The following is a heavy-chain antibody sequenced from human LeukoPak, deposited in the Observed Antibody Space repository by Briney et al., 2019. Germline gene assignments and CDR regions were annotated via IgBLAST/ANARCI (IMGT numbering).Heavy chain of an antibody. V-gene: IGHV3-30*04. J-gene: IGHJ3*02. CDR2: ISYDGSSK. D-gene: IGHD5-18*01. CDR3: ARARSSYGYGDAFDI. Sequence: PGGSLRLSCAASGFTFSTYAMHWVRQAPGKGLEWVADISYDGSSKYYADSVKGRFTISIDNSKNTLYLQMNSLRAEDTAVYYCARARSSYGYGDAFDIWGQGTMVTVSS. CDR1: GFTFSTYA.